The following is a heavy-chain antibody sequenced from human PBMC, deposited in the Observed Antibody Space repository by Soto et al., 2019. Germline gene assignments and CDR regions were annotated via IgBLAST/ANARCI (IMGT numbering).Heavy chain of an antibody. V-gene: IGHV3-21*01. CDR1: GFSFSGDR. CDR3: TGDYVMDV. J-gene: IGHJ6*02. CDR2: ISTTSSYI. Sequence: GGSLRLSCAASGFSFSGDRLNCVRQAPGKGLEWFSSISTTSSYIYYADSVKGRFTISRGNANNSLHLQMNSLRAEDTAVYYCTGDYVMDVWGQGTTVTVSS.